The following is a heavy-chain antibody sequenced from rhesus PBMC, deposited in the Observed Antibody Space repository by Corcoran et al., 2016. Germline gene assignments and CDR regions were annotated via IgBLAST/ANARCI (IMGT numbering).Heavy chain of an antibody. V-gene: IGHV4-169*01. J-gene: IGHJ4*01. D-gene: IGHD6-31*01. Sequence: QLQLQESGPGLVKPSETLSVTCAVSGGSISSSYWSWIRQAPGKGLEWIGYIYGSGSSTNYNPSLKSRVTLSVDTSKNQLSLKLSSVTAADTAVYYCASIAAAAHWGQGVLVTVSS. CDR2: IYGSGSST. CDR3: ASIAAAAH. CDR1: GGSISSSY.